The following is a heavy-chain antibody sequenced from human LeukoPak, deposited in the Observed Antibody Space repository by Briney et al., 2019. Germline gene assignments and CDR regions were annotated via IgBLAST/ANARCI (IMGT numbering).Heavy chain of an antibody. J-gene: IGHJ6*03. V-gene: IGHV3-21*01. CDR1: GFIFSSYS. CDR2: ISSGSSYI. D-gene: IGHD5-12*01. Sequence: PGGSLRLSCAASGFIFSSYSMNWVSQAPGKRLEWVSSISSGSSYIYYADSVKGRFTISRDNAKNSLYLQMNSLSAEDTAVYYCAYTSGYDFSSYYYYYMDVWGKGTTVTVSS. CDR3: AYTSGYDFSSYYYYYMDV.